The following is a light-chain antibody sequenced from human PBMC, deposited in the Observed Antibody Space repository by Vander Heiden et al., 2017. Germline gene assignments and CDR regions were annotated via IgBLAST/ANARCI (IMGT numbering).Light chain of an antibody. CDR2: KAS. Sequence: DIQVTQSPSTLSASVGARVTITCRASQSISSWLAWYQQKPGKAPNLLIYKASSLESGVPSRFSGSGSGTEFTLTISSLQPDDFATYYCQQYNSYLLTFGGGTKVEIK. V-gene: IGKV1-5*03. CDR1: QSISSW. J-gene: IGKJ4*01. CDR3: QQYNSYLLT.